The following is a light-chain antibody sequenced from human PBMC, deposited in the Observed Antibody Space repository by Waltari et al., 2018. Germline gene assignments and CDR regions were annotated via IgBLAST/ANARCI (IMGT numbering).Light chain of an antibody. CDR3: LQYNSYPWT. CDR2: KAS. J-gene: IGKJ1*01. CDR1: QSIVVW. Sequence: QMTQSPSSLSASLGDRRTIPCRASQSIVVWLAWYQQKPGKAPRLLIYKASYLESGVPSRFSGSASGTAFTLTISSLQADDFATYYCLQYNSYPWTFGQGTTVEIK. V-gene: IGKV1-5*03.